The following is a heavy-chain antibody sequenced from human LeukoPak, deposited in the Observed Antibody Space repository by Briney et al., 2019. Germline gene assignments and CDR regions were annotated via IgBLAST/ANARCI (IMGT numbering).Heavy chain of an antibody. CDR1: GFTFSSSA. CDR3: AKDSSSWYGNYYYYMDV. CDR2: ISGSGGSP. J-gene: IGHJ6*03. V-gene: IGHV3-23*01. Sequence: GGSLRLSCAASGFTFSSSAMSWVRQAPGKGLEWVSSISGSGGSPYYADSVKGRFTISRDNSKNTLYLQMNSLRAEDTAVYYSAKDSSSWYGNYYYYMDVWGKGTTVTISS. D-gene: IGHD6-13*01.